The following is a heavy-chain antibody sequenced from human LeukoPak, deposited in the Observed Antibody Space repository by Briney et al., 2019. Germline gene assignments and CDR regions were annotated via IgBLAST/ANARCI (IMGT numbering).Heavy chain of an antibody. J-gene: IGHJ3*02. D-gene: IGHD1-1*01. V-gene: IGHV4-59*08. Sequence: SETLSLTCTVSGGSISSYYWSWIRQPPGKGLEWIGYIYYSGSTNYNPSLKSRVTISVDTSKNQFSLKLSSVTAADTAVYYCAREPNNWNGNDAFDIWGQGTMVTVSS. CDR3: AREPNNWNGNDAFDI. CDR2: IYYSGST. CDR1: GGSISSYY.